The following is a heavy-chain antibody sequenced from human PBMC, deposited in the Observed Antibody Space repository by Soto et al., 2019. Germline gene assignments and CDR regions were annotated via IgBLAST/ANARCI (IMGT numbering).Heavy chain of an antibody. CDR2: INAGNGNT. D-gene: IGHD6-13*01. Sequence: ASVKVSCEASGYTFTSYAMHWVRQAPGQRLEWMGWINAGNGNTKYSQKFQGRVTITRDTSASTAYMELSSLRSEDTAVYYCASVGAAGGGAFDIWGQGTMVTVSS. CDR3: ASVGAAGGGAFDI. J-gene: IGHJ3*02. CDR1: GYTFTSYA. V-gene: IGHV1-3*01.